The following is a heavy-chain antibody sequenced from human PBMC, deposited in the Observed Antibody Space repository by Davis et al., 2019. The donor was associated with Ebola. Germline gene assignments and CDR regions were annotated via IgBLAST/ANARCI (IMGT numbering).Heavy chain of an antibody. J-gene: IGHJ4*02. CDR1: GYTFTSYA. V-gene: IGHV1-3*01. D-gene: IGHD1-26*01. CDR2: INAGNGNT. Sequence: ASVKVSCKASGYTFTSYAMHWVRQAPGQRLEWMGWINAGNGNTKYSQKFQGRVTITRDTSASTAYMELSSLRSEDTAVYYCARGGSGSYHGSNTFDYWGQGTLVTVSS. CDR3: ARGGSGSYHGSNTFDY.